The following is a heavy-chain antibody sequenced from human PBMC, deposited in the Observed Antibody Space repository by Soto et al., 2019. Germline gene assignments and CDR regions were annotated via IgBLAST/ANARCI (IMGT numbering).Heavy chain of an antibody. CDR3: AGLGMVAAHREFDP. CDR1: GGSISSSSYC. V-gene: IGHV4-39*07. D-gene: IGHD2-15*01. CDR2: IYPLGST. Sequence: PSETMSLTCPVAGGSISSSSYCWGWIRQPPGKGLEWLGKIYPLGSTYYNPSLRSRVTISVDKSKSQFFLKLSSVTAADTAIYYCAGLGMVAAHREFDPWGQGTLVTVSS. J-gene: IGHJ5*02.